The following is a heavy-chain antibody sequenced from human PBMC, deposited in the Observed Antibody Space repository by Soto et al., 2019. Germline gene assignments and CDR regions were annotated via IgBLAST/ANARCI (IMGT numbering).Heavy chain of an antibody. V-gene: IGHV3-53*01. CDR2: IYRGEST. J-gene: IGHJ2*01. CDR3: VQYYDDIRGKSAGTAVRLNRSTDL. D-gene: IGHD3-22*01. Sequence: EKRLEWVSTIYRGESTYYTDSVKGRFTISRDNSKNTLYLQMNSLRAEDTAVYYCVQYYDDIRGKSAGTAVRLNRSTDL.